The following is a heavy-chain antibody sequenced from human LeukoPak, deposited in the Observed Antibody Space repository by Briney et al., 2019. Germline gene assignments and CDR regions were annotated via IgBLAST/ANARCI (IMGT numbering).Heavy chain of an antibody. CDR2: IKKDGSEK. D-gene: IGHD5-24*01. Sequence: GGSLRLSCAASGFTLSSYWMSWVRQAPGKGLEWVANIKKDGSEKYYVDSVKGRFTIFRDNAKNSLYLQMNSLRAEDTAVYYLASSTVEMVTFLAHAGGQGPLVTVP. CDR3: ASSTVEMVTFLAHA. CDR1: GFTLSSYW. J-gene: IGHJ4*02. V-gene: IGHV3-7*01.